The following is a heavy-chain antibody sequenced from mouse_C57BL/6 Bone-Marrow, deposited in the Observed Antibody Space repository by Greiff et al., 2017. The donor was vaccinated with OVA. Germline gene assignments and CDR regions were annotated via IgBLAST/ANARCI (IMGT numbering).Heavy chain of an antibody. V-gene: IGHV1-58*01. Sequence: EVKLVESGAELVRPGSSVKLSCKTSGYTFTSYGINWVKQRPGQGLEWIGDIYTGNGYTEYNEKFKGKATLTVDTSSSTAYMQLSSLTSEDSAIYYCARDEPWGMDYWGQGTSVTVSS. D-gene: IGHD4-1*01. J-gene: IGHJ4*01. CDR1: GYTFTSYG. CDR3: ARDEPWGMDY. CDR2: IYTGNGYT.